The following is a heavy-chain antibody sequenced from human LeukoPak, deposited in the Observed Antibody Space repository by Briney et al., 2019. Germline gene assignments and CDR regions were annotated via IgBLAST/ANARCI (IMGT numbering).Heavy chain of an antibody. J-gene: IGHJ4*02. Sequence: SETLSLTCTVSGGSIRSGSYYWSWIRQPAGKGLEWIGRIYTSGSTNYNPSLKSRVTISVDTSKNQFSLKLSSVPAADTAVYYCAREGDLWSGYYTGIDYWGQGTLVTVSA. V-gene: IGHV4-61*02. CDR3: AREGDLWSGYYTGIDY. CDR2: IYTSGST. D-gene: IGHD3-3*01. CDR1: GGSIRSGSYY.